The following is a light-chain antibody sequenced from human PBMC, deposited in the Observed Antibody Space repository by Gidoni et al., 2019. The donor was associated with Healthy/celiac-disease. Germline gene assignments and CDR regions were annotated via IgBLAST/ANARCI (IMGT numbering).Light chain of an antibody. CDR1: QSVSSSY. Sequence: ELVLTQSPGTLSLSPGERATLSCRASQSVSSSYLAWYQQKPGQAPRLLIYGASSRATGIPDRFSGSGSGTDLTLTISRLEPEDFAVYYCKQYGSSPYTFGQGTKLEIK. CDR2: GAS. J-gene: IGKJ2*01. V-gene: IGKV3-20*01. CDR3: KQYGSSPYT.